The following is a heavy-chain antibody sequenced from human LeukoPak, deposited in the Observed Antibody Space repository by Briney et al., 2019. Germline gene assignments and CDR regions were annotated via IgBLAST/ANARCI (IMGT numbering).Heavy chain of an antibody. CDR2: ISYDGSNK. CDR1: GFTFSSYA. Sequence: PGRSLRLSCAASGFTFSSYAMHWVRQAPGKGLEWVAVISYDGSNKYYADSVKGRFTISRDNSKNTLYLQMNSLRAEDTAVYYCAKDGAAIAAAVGMDYWGQGTLVTVSS. CDR3: AKDGAAIAAAVGMDY. V-gene: IGHV3-30-3*01. D-gene: IGHD6-13*01. J-gene: IGHJ4*02.